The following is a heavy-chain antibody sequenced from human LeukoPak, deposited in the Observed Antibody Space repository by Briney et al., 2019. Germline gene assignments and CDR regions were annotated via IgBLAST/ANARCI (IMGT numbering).Heavy chain of an antibody. CDR3: ARGGGFSGMDV. V-gene: IGHV3-7*05. J-gene: IGHJ6*02. Sequence: GGSLRLSCAASGFTFSSYWMSWVRQAPGKGLEWVANIKQDGNEKSYVDSVKGRFTISRDNAKNSLYLQMNSLRAEDTAVYYCARGGGFSGMDVWGQGTTVTVSS. CDR2: IKQDGNEK. CDR1: GFTFSSYW. D-gene: IGHD2-15*01.